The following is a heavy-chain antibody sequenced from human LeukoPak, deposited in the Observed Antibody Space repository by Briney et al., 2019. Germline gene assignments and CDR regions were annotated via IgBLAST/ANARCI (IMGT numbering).Heavy chain of an antibody. Sequence: GGSLRLSCAASGFTFSSYAMSWVRRAPGKGLEWVSAISGSGGSTYYADSVKGRFTISRDNSKNTLYLQMNSLRAEDTAVYYCAKGLMDTAYYYYGMDVWGQGTTVTVSS. D-gene: IGHD5-18*01. J-gene: IGHJ6*02. CDR1: GFTFSSYA. CDR2: ISGSGGST. V-gene: IGHV3-23*01. CDR3: AKGLMDTAYYYYGMDV.